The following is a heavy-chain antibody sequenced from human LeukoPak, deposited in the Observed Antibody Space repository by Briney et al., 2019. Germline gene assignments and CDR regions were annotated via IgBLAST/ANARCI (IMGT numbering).Heavy chain of an antibody. D-gene: IGHD3-22*01. CDR1: GFTFSSYV. CDR3: ARVATMIVVVTHFDY. V-gene: IGHV3-21*01. J-gene: IGHJ4*02. CDR2: ISSSSSYI. Sequence: GGSLRLSCAASGFTFSSYVMNWVRQAPGKGLEWVSSISSSSSYIYYADSVKGRFTISRDNAKNSLYLQMNSLRAEDTAVYYCARVATMIVVVTHFDYWGQGTLVTVSS.